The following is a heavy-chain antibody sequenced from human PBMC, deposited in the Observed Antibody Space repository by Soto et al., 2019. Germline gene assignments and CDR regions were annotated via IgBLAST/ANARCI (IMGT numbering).Heavy chain of an antibody. D-gene: IGHD2-21*02. J-gene: IGHJ3*01. CDR2: IFFRGST. CDR1: GGSISSGDYY. CDR3: ARVVTADDAFDV. Sequence: SETLSLTCSVSGGSISSGDYYWKWIRQPPGKGLEWIGNIFFRGSTHYNPSLESRLSMSVDTSRNQFSLRLTSVTAADTAVYYCARVVTADDAFDVWGQGTMVTVSS. V-gene: IGHV4-30-4*01.